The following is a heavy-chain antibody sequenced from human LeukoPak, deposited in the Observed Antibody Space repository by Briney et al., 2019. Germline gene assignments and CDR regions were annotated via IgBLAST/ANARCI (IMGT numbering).Heavy chain of an antibody. CDR3: ARDTAMVSYWFDP. D-gene: IGHD5-18*01. CDR1: GYTFTGYY. CDR2: INPNSGGT. Sequence: ASVKVSCKASGYTFTGYYMHWVRQAPGQGLEWMGWINPNSGGTNYAQKFQGRVTMTRDTSISTAYMELSRLRSDDTAVYYCARDTAMVSYWFDPWGQGTLVTVSS. J-gene: IGHJ5*02. V-gene: IGHV1-2*02.